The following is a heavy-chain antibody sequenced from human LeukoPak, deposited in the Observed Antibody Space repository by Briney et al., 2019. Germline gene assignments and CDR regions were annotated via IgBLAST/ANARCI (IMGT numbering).Heavy chain of an antibody. D-gene: IGHD3-22*01. CDR3: ASGSGSYWYFDL. J-gene: IGHJ2*01. Sequence: PGGSLRLSCAASGFTFSSYEMNWVRQAPGKGLEWVSYISSSGSTIYYVDSVKGRFTISRDNAKNSLYLQMNSLRAEDTAVYYCASGSGSYWYFDLWGRGTLVTVSS. CDR2: ISSSGSTI. CDR1: GFTFSSYE. V-gene: IGHV3-48*03.